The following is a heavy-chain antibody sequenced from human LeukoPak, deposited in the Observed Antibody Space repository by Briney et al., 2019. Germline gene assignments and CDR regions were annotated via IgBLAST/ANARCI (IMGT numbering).Heavy chain of an antibody. CDR2: IKQDGSEK. CDR3: ARIGYSSSCFDY. CDR1: GFTFTSYW. V-gene: IGHV3-7*01. D-gene: IGHD6-13*01. Sequence: GGSLRLFCAASGFTFTSYWMSWVRQAPGKGLEWVANIKQDGSEKDYMGSMKGRFTISRDNAKNPLYLQINSLRAEDTAVYYCARIGYSSSCFDYWGQGTLVTVSS. J-gene: IGHJ4*02.